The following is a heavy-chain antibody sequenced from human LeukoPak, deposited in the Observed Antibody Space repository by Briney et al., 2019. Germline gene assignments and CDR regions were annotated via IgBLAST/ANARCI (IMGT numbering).Heavy chain of an antibody. D-gene: IGHD3-10*01. CDR1: GYSFTSFG. CDR3: ARDPTLRVIQSHSWFDP. CDR2: ISAYNGKT. J-gene: IGHJ5*02. V-gene: IGHV1-18*01. Sequence: ASVKVSCKASGYSFTSFGISWLRQAPGQGLEWMGWISAYNGKTNYARKLQGRVTMTTDTSTNTAYMELTSLRSDDTAVYYCARDPTLRVIQSHSWFDPWGQGTLVSVSS.